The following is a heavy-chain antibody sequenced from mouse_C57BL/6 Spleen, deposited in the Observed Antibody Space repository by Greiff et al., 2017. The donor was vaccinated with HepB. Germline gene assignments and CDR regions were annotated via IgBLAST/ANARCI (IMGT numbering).Heavy chain of an antibody. V-gene: IGHV1-69*01. CDR3: ARSSNPYYFDY. J-gene: IGHJ2*01. Sequence: QVQLQQSGAELVMPGASVKLSCKASGYTFTSYWMHWVKQRPGQGLEWIGEIDPSDSYTNYNQKFKGKSTLTVDKSSSTAYMQLSSLTSEDSAVYYCARSSNPYYFDYWGQGTTLTVSS. CDR1: GYTFTSYW. D-gene: IGHD2-5*01. CDR2: IDPSDSYT.